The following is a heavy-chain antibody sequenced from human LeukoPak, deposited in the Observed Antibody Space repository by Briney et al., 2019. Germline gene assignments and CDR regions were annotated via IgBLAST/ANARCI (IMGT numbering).Heavy chain of an antibody. CDR3: ARVEKGDILTGLVY. CDR1: GYSFSDYY. Sequence: ASVKVSCKASGYSFSDYYMHWVRQAPGQGLEWMGWINPKSGDTKYSQKFQGRITMTRDTSISTAYMELSRLRSDDTAVYYCARVEKGDILTGLVYWGQGTLVTVSS. CDR2: INPKSGDT. D-gene: IGHD3-9*01. V-gene: IGHV1-2*02. J-gene: IGHJ4*02.